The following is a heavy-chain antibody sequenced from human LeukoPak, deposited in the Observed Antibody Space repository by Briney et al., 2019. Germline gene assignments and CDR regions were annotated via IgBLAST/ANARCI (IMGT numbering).Heavy chain of an antibody. Sequence: PGGSLRLSCAASGFTFSSYGMHWVRQAPGKGLEWVAVIWYDGSNKYYADSVKGRFTISRDNSKNTLYLQMNSLRAEDTAVFYCVRESDSSGYYYGWYFDLWGRGTLVTVSS. CDR2: IWYDGSNK. V-gene: IGHV3-33*01. D-gene: IGHD3-22*01. CDR1: GFTFSSYG. CDR3: VRESDSSGYYYGWYFDL. J-gene: IGHJ2*01.